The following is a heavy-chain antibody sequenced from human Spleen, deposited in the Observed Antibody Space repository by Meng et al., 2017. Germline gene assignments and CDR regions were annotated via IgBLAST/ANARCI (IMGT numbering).Heavy chain of an antibody. J-gene: IGHJ4*02. CDR2: INHSGST. D-gene: IGHD4-11*01. Sequence: VQLQRWGARLLKPSETLSLTCVVSGGSFSDYYWSWIRQPPGKGLEWIGEINHSGSTNYNPSLESRATISVDTSQNNLSLKLSSVTAADSAVYYCARGPTTMAHDFDYWGQGTLVTVSS. CDR3: ARGPTTMAHDFDY. V-gene: IGHV4-34*01. CDR1: GGSFSDYY.